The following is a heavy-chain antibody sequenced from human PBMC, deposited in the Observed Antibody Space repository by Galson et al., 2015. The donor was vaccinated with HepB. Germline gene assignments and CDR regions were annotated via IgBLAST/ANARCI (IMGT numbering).Heavy chain of an antibody. CDR3: ARDGGEDYVVVDWSPFDY. D-gene: IGHD3-9*01. J-gene: IGHJ4*02. V-gene: IGHV3-30*04. CDR1: GFTFSSYA. Sequence: SLRLSCAASGFTFSSYAMHWVRQAPGKGLEWVAVISYDGSNKYYADSVKGRFTISRDNSKNTLYLQMNSLRAEDTAVYYCARDGGEDYVVVDWSPFDYWGQGTLVTVSS. CDR2: ISYDGSNK.